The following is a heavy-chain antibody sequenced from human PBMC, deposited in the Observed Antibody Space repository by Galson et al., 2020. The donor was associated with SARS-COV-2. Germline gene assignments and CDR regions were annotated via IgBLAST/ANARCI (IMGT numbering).Heavy chain of an antibody. CDR3: ARHYDSNGYHHDY. D-gene: IGHD3-22*01. CDR2: IQYSGST. Sequence: SETLSLTCTVSGGSISNSDSYWGRIRQPPGQGLEWIGSIQYSGSTYYNPSLKSRVTLSVDTSKNQFSLKLSSVTAADTALYYCARHYDSNGYHHDYWGQGTLVIVSS. CDR1: GGSISNSDSY. V-gene: IGHV4-39*01. J-gene: IGHJ4*02.